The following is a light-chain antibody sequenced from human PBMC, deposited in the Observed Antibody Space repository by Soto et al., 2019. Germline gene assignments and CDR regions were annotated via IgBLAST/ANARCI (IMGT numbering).Light chain of an antibody. J-gene: IGKJ3*01. CDR3: QQLNSYPLT. CDR2: GAS. CDR1: QSVSSN. V-gene: IGKV3-15*01. Sequence: EIVMTQSPATLSVSPGERATLSCRASQSVSSNLAWYQQKPGQAPRLLMYGASVRATGIPGRFSGSGSGTECTLTISSLQSEDFAVYYCQQLNSYPLTFGPGTTVDIK.